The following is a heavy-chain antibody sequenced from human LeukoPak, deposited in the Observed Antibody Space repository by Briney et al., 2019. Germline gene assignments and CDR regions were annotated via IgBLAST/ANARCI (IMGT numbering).Heavy chain of an antibody. CDR3: AREVATMRAFDY. J-gene: IGHJ4*02. D-gene: IGHD5-12*01. CDR2: IYYSGST. V-gene: IGHV4-39*07. Sequence: SKTLSLTCTVSGGSISSSSYYWGWIRQPPGKGLEWIGSIYYSGSTYYNPSLKSRVTISVDTSKNQFSLNLSSVTAADTAVYYCAREVATMRAFDYWGQGTLVTVSS. CDR1: GGSISSSSYY.